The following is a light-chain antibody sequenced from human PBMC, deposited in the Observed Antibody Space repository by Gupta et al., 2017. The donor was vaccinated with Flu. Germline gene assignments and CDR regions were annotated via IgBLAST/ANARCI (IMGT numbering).Light chain of an antibody. J-gene: IGLJ1*01. CDR2: DVN. CDR1: SSDIGSNNH. V-gene: IGLV2-8*01. Sequence: SSDIGSNNHVSWFQQHPGKAPKLMIYDVNKRPSGVPDRFSGSKSGNSASLTVSGLQSEDEADYYCGSYAGSDNHVFGTGTTVTVL. CDR3: GSYAGSDNHV.